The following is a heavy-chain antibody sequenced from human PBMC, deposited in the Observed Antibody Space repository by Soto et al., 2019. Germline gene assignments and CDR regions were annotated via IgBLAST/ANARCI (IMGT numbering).Heavy chain of an antibody. CDR3: AKVRDYYDSSGYYYVDAFDI. V-gene: IGHV3-23*01. Sequence: EVQLLESGGGLVQPGGSLRLSCAASGFTFSSYAMSWVRQAPGKGLEWVSAISGSGGSTYYADSVKGRFTISRDNSKNTLYRQMNSLRAEDTAVYYCAKVRDYYDSSGYYYVDAFDIWGQGTMVTVSS. CDR1: GFTFSSYA. J-gene: IGHJ3*02. CDR2: ISGSGGST. D-gene: IGHD3-22*01.